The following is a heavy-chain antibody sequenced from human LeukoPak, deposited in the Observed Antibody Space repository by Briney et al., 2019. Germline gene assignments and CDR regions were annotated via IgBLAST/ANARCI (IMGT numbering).Heavy chain of an antibody. CDR2: MNPNSGNT. J-gene: IGHJ6*02. CDR3: ARGRYYDSSGYYYYYYGMDV. D-gene: IGHD3-22*01. V-gene: IGHV1-8*01. CDR1: GYTFTSYD. Sequence: ASVKVSCKASGYTFTSYDINWVRQATGQGLEWVGWMNPNSGNTGYAQKFQGRVTMTRNTSIRTAYMELSSLRSEDTAVYYCARGRYYDSSGYYYYYYGMDVGGQGTTVTVPS.